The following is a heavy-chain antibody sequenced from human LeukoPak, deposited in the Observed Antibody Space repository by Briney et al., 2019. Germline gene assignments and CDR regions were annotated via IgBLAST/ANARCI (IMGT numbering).Heavy chain of an antibody. CDR2: IASDSTI. Sequence: GGSLRLSCAASGFTVSSYEMNWVRQAPGKGLEWVSFIASDSTIYYADSVKGRFTLSRDNAKNSLYLQMNSLRAEDTAVYYCARGGYYPKDAFDIWGQGTMVTVSS. CDR1: GFTVSSYE. D-gene: IGHD3-22*01. J-gene: IGHJ3*02. V-gene: IGHV3-48*03. CDR3: ARGGYYPKDAFDI.